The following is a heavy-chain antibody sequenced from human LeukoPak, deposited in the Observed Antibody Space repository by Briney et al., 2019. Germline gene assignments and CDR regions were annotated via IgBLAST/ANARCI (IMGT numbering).Heavy chain of an antibody. V-gene: IGHV3-48*03. CDR1: GFTFSSYD. CDR2: ISSSGNTI. J-gene: IGHJ2*01. CDR3: ARAPRYWYFDL. Sequence: GGSLRLSCAVSGFTFSSYDINWVRQAPGKGLEWISYISSSGNTIYYADSVKGRLTISRDNAKNSLYLQMNSLRAEDTAVYYCARAPRYWYFDLWGRGTLVTVSS.